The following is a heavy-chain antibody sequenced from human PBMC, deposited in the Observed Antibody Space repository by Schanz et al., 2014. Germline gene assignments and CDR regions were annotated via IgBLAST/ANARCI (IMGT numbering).Heavy chain of an antibody. CDR2: ISGSGAST. CDR3: AKRNHDMQSLPLDY. D-gene: IGHD3-9*01. V-gene: IGHV3-23*01. Sequence: EVQLLESGGGFVQPGGSLRLSCVASGVTFSSYAMSWVRQASGKGLEWVSAISGSGASTYYADSVKGRFTISRDNSKNTLYLQMNSLRAEDTAVYYCAKRNHDMQSLPLDYWGQGTLVIVSS. J-gene: IGHJ4*02. CDR1: GVTFSSYA.